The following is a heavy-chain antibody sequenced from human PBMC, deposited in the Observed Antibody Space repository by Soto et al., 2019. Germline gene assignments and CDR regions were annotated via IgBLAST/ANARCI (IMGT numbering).Heavy chain of an antibody. V-gene: IGHV3-23*01. Sequence: PGGSLRLSCAASGFTFSSYAMSWVRQAPGKGLEWVSAISGSGGSTYYADSVKGRFTISRDNSKNTLYLQMNSLRAEDTAVYYCAKDNKWGLLVVPKCDYWGQGTLVTVSS. CDR2: ISGSGGST. CDR3: AKDNKWGLLVVPKCDY. CDR1: GFTFSSYA. D-gene: IGHD1-26*01. J-gene: IGHJ4*02.